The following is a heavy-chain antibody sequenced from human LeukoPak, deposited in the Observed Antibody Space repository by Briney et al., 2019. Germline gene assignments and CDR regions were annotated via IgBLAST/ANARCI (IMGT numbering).Heavy chain of an antibody. CDR3: ARVTHWNYFDLDYYYYGMDV. Sequence: ASVKVSCKASGYTFTSYGISWVRQAPGQGLEWMGGIIPIFGTANYAQKFQGRVTITADESTSTAYMELSSLRSEDTAVYYCARVTHWNYFDLDYYYYGMDVWGQGTTVTVSS. CDR2: IIPIFGTA. D-gene: IGHD1-7*01. CDR1: GYTFTSYG. V-gene: IGHV1-69*13. J-gene: IGHJ6*02.